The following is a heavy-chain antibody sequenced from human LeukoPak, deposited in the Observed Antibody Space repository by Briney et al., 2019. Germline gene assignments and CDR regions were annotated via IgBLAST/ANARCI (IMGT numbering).Heavy chain of an antibody. CDR2: ISYDGSNK. D-gene: IGHD3-3*01. V-gene: IGHV3-30*18. Sequence: PGGSLRLSCAASGFTFSSYGMHWVRQAPGKGLEWVAVISYDGSNKYYADSVKGRFTISRDNSKKTLYLQMNSLRAEDTAVYYCAKGNDFWSDSFDYWGQGTLVTVSS. CDR3: AKGNDFWSDSFDY. CDR1: GFTFSSYG. J-gene: IGHJ4*02.